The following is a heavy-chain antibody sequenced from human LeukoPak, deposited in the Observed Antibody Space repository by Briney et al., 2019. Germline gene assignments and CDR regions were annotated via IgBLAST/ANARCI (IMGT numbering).Heavy chain of an antibody. Sequence: SETLSLTCAMSGGSFSGYYWSWIRQPPGKGLEWIGEIDHSGSTNYNPSLKSRVTISVDTSKNQFSLKLSSVTAADTAVYYCARCVAAAGTFGYWGQGTLVTVSS. J-gene: IGHJ4*02. D-gene: IGHD6-13*01. CDR2: IDHSGST. V-gene: IGHV4-34*01. CDR1: GGSFSGYY. CDR3: ARCVAAAGTFGY.